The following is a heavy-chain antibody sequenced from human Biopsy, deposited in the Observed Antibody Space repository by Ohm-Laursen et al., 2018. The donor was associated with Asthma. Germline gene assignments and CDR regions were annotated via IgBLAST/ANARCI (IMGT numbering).Heavy chain of an antibody. Sequence: SLRLSCAASGFTFSSYWMHWVRQAPGKGLVWVSRINSDGSSTSYADSVKGRFTISRDNAKNTLYLQMNSLRAGDTAVYYCARVAYGDLTCFDPWGQGTLVTVSS. CDR2: INSDGSST. J-gene: IGHJ5*02. V-gene: IGHV3-74*01. CDR1: GFTFSSYW. D-gene: IGHD4-17*01. CDR3: ARVAYGDLTCFDP.